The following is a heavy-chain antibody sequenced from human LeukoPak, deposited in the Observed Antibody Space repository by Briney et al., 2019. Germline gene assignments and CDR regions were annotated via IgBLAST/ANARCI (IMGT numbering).Heavy chain of an antibody. CDR3: ARTKGPYCGGDCQAFDI. CDR1: GGSISDYY. V-gene: IGHV4-4*07. Sequence: SETLSLTCTVSGGSISDYYWTWIRQPAGKGLEWVGRIYTSGITNFHPSLKSRLTMSLDTSKNQLSLKLTSVTAADTAVYYCARTKGPYCGGDCQAFDIWGQGTMVTVSS. J-gene: IGHJ3*02. CDR2: IYTSGIT. D-gene: IGHD2-21*02.